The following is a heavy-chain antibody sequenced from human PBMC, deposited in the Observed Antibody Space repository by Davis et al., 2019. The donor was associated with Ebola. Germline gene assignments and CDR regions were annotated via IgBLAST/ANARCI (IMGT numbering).Heavy chain of an antibody. D-gene: IGHD2-2*01. J-gene: IGHJ4*02. V-gene: IGHV1-24*01. CDR2: FDPEDGET. CDR1: GYTLTELS. CDR3: ARKGYCSSTSCWDFDY. Sequence: ASVKVSCKVSGYTLTELSMHWVRQAPGKGLEWMGGFDPEDGETIYAQKFQGRVTMTEDTSTDTAYMELSSLRSEDTAVYYCARKGYCSSTSCWDFDYWGQGTLVTVSS.